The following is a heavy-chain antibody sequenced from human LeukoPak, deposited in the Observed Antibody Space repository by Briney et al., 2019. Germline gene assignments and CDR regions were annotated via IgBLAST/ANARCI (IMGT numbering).Heavy chain of an antibody. CDR1: GFTFCSYW. CDR3: ARGNQADDY. CDR2: INPGGSSI. V-gene: IGHV3-74*01. D-gene: IGHD1-14*01. Sequence: PGRSLRLSCAASGFTFCSYWMHGLRRVPGKGLVWVARINPGGSSITYADSVKGRFTISRDNAKNTLYLQMDSLRAEDTGVYYCARGNQADDYWGQGTLVTVSS. J-gene: IGHJ4*02.